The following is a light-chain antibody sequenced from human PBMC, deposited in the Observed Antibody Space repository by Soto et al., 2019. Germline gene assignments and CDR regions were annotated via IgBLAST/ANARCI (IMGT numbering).Light chain of an antibody. V-gene: IGKV3-20*01. J-gene: IGKJ1*01. CDR2: CAS. Sequence: ETVLTESPCTLPLSPGERATLSCRARQSIRSNYLAWYRQTPGQALRLLIYCASKRATGIADRFSCSGSGTDFTLIIRSLEPEDFALYYCQQYGSSPWTFGQGTKVEIK. CDR1: QSIRSNY. CDR3: QQYGSSPWT.